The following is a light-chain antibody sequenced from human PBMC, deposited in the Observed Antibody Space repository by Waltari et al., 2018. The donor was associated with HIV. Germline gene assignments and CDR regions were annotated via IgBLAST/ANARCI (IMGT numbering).Light chain of an antibody. V-gene: IGLV10-54*01. CDR1: SNNVGNQG. CDR2: SNN. Sequence: QAGLTQPPSVSRGLRQTATLTCTGNSNNVGNQGAAWLQQHQGHPPKLLSYSNNNRPSGISERLSASRSGNTASLTITGLQAEDEADYYCCSYAGSSNWVFGGGTKLTVL. J-gene: IGLJ3*02. CDR3: CSYAGSSNWV.